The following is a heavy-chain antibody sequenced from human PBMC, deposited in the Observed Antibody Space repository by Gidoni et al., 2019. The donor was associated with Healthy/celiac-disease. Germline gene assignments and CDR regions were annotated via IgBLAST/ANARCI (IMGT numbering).Heavy chain of an antibody. CDR3: AKEDLVYAFDI. Sequence: EVQLVESGGGLVQPGRSLSLSCAASGFTFDDYAMHWVRQAPGKGLEWVSGISWNSGSIGYADSVKGRFTISRDNAKNSLYLQMNSLRAEDTALYYCAKEDLVYAFDIWGQGTMVTVSS. D-gene: IGHD3-9*01. V-gene: IGHV3-9*01. CDR2: ISWNSGSI. J-gene: IGHJ3*02. CDR1: GFTFDDYA.